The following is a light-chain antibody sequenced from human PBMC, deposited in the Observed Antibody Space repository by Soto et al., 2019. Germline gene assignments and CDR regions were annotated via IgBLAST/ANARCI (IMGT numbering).Light chain of an antibody. CDR1: PAIASF. J-gene: IGKJ1*01. CDR3: QQLNGSPWT. Sequence: DIQMTQSPSSLSASVGDRVTITCRASPAIASFLAWYQQKPGTAPKLLIYGASTLQSGVPSRFSGSRSGTDYTLTIASLQPEDFATYYCQQLNGSPWTFGQGTQVDIK. V-gene: IGKV1-9*01. CDR2: GAS.